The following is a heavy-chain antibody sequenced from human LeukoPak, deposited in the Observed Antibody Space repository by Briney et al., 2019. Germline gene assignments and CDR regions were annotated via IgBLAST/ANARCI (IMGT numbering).Heavy chain of an antibody. CDR3: VARAGYASSWNSPPAVYFEK. V-gene: IGHV4-34*01. CDR2: ISHSGFT. D-gene: IGHD3-9*01. CDR1: GGSFSGYY. Sequence: SETLSLTCAVYGGSFSGYYWSWIRQPSGKGLEWIGKISHSGFTNYNPSLKSRVAISVDTSKIQISLKLRLVTAADTAVYYCVARAGYASSWNSPPAVYFEKWGQGSLVTVSS. J-gene: IGHJ4*02.